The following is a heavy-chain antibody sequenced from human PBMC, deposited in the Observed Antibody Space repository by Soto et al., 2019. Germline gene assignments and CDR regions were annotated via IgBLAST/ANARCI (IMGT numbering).Heavy chain of an antibody. J-gene: IGHJ4*02. CDR2: ISGSGAIT. D-gene: IGHD3-9*01. CDR1: GFTFSSYA. Sequence: GGSLRLSCAASGFTFSSYAMSWVRQAPGKGLEWVSGISGSGAITYYADSVRGRFTISRDNSKNTLYLQLNSLGAEDTAIYYCAKDRQFRSYYESAGHYNNWGQGTLVTVSS. V-gene: IGHV3-23*01. CDR3: AKDRQFRSYYESAGHYNN.